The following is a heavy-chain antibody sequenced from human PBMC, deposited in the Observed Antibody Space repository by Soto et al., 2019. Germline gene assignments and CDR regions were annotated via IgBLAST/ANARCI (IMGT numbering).Heavy chain of an antibody. V-gene: IGHV5-51*01. J-gene: IGHJ6*02. CDR2: IYPGDSDT. CDR3: ALTYYDILTGYHYGMDV. D-gene: IGHD3-9*01. Sequence: PGESLKISCKGSGYSFTSYWIGWVRQMPGKGLEWMGIIYPGDSDTRYSPSFQGQVTISADKSISTAYLQWSSLKASDTAMYYCALTYYDILTGYHYGMDVWGQGTTVTVSS. CDR1: GYSFTSYW.